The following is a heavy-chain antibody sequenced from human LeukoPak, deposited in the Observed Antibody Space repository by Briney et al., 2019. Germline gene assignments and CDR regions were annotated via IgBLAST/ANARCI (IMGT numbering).Heavy chain of an antibody. Sequence: SETLSLTCTVSGGSFSSYYWSWIRQPAGKGLEWIGRIYTSGITNYNTNYNPSLSSRVTMSVDTSKNQFSLKLNSATAADTAVYYCARGSEIERWVQFGGLDYWGLGTLVTVSS. D-gene: IGHD5-24*01. J-gene: IGHJ4*02. CDR3: ARGSEIERWVQFGGLDY. CDR2: IYTSGITNYNT. CDR1: GGSFSSYY. V-gene: IGHV4-4*07.